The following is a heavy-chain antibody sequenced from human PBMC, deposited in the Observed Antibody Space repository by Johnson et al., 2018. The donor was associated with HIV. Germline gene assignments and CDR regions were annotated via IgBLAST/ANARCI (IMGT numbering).Heavy chain of an antibody. CDR1: GFTFSNHW. CDR2: IKQDGSEN. V-gene: IGHV3-7*01. J-gene: IGHJ3*02. Sequence: AQLVESGGGLVQPGGSLRLSCAASGFTFSNHWMSWVRQAAGKGLEWVANIKQDGSENYYVDSVKGRFTISRDNAKNSLYLQMNSLIAEDTAVDYGARDQTGIAAAGNAFDIWGQGTMVTVSS. D-gene: IGHD6-13*01. CDR3: ARDQTGIAAAGNAFDI.